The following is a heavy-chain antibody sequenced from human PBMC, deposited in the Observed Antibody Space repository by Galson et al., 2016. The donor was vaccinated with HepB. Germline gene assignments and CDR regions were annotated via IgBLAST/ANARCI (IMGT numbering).Heavy chain of an antibody. Sequence: SLRLPSPAAGLNSNNYAMHWAHPAPGKGLEWVSGMGRSGGGTHYADSVKGPFTISRDNSKNTLYLQLNSLRAEDTAIYYCTKDQLIVIVPAAGNWFDPWGRGTLVTVSS. J-gene: IGHJ5*02. CDR1: GLNSNNYA. CDR3: TKDQLIVIVPAAGNWFDP. V-gene: IGHV3-23*01. D-gene: IGHD2-2*01. CDR2: MGRSGGGT.